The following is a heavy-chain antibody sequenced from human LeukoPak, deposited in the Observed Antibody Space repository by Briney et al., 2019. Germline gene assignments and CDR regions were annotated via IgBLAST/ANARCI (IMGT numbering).Heavy chain of an antibody. CDR2: IYYSGST. J-gene: IGHJ5*02. CDR1: GGSISSSSYY. D-gene: IGHD3-10*01. Sequence: PSETLSLTCTASGGSISSSSYYWGWIRQPPGKGLEWIGSIYYSGSTYYNPSLKSRVTISVDTSKNQFSLKLSSVTAADTAVYYCVRHVVTYYYGSGSYFLVNWFDPWGQGTLVTVSS. V-gene: IGHV4-39*01. CDR3: VRHVVTYYYGSGSYFLVNWFDP.